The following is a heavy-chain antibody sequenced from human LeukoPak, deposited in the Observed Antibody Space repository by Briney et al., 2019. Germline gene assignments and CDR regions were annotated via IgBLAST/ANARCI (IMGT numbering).Heavy chain of an antibody. CDR3: ARASNMVRGVITSYFDY. CDR1: GFTLSSYS. J-gene: IGHJ4*02. D-gene: IGHD3-10*01. CDR2: ISSSSSYI. Sequence: GGSLRLSCAASGFTLSSYSINWVRQAPGKGLEWVSSISSSSSYIYYADSVKGRFTISRDNAKNSLYLQMNSLRAEDTAVYYCARASNMVRGVITSYFDYWGQRTLVTVSS. V-gene: IGHV3-21*01.